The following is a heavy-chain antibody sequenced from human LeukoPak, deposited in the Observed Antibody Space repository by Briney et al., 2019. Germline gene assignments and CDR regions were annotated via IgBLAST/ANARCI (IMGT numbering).Heavy chain of an antibody. CDR1: GGSISSGDYY. CDR2: IYYSGST. CDR3: ARDGLLLGYCSGGSCYGDSFDY. J-gene: IGHJ4*02. D-gene: IGHD2-15*01. V-gene: IGHV4-30-4*01. Sequence: SETLSLTCTVSGGSISSGDYYWSWIRQPPGKGLEWIGYIYYSGSTYYNPSLKSRVTISVDTSKNQFSLKLSSVTAADTAVYYCARDGLLLGYCSGGSCYGDSFDYWGQGTLVTVSS.